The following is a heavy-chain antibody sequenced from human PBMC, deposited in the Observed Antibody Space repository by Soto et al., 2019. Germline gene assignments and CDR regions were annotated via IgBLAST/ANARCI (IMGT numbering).Heavy chain of an antibody. Sequence: PGGSLRLSCAASGFTFSTYALSWVRQAPGKGLEWVSVISGSGAIYYADSVKGRFTISRDNSKKTLYLQMNSLRAEDTAVYYCTKGCSGGSCWGSFDIWGQGTMVTVS. CDR3: TKGCSGGSCWGSFDI. CDR1: GFTFSTYA. J-gene: IGHJ3*02. CDR2: ISGSGAI. D-gene: IGHD2-15*01. V-gene: IGHV3-23*01.